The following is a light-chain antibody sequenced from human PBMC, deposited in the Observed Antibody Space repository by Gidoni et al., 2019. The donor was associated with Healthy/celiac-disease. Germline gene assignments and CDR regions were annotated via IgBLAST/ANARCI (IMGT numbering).Light chain of an antibody. CDR3: QQLNSYPPA. Sequence: DIQLTRSPSFLSASVGDRVTITFRASQGISSYLAWYQQKPGKAPKLLIYAASTLQSGVPSRFSGSGSWTEFTLTISSLQPEDFATYYCQQLNSYPPAFGGGTKVEIK. CDR1: QGISSY. V-gene: IGKV1-9*01. CDR2: AAS. J-gene: IGKJ4*01.